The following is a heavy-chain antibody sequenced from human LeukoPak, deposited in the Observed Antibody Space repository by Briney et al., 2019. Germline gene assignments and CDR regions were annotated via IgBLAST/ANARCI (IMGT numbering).Heavy chain of an antibody. CDR2: ISSSSSYI. J-gene: IGHJ4*02. Sequence: GKSLRLSCVASGFTFSSYSMNWVRQAPGKGLEWVSSISSSSSYIYYADSVKGRFTISRDNAKNSLYLQMNSLRAEDTAVYYCARAHPYWGRYYFDYWGQGTLVTVSS. CDR3: ARAHPYWGRYYFDY. D-gene: IGHD3-16*01. CDR1: GFTFSSYS. V-gene: IGHV3-21*01.